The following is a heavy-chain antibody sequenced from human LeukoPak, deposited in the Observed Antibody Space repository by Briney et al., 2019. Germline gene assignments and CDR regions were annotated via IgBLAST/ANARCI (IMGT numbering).Heavy chain of an antibody. D-gene: IGHD5-18*01. J-gene: IGHJ5*02. CDR2: ISGSGGST. V-gene: IGHV3-23*01. CDR3: AEDSVDTASGVLDWFDP. CDR1: GFTFSSYA. Sequence: SGGSLRLSCAASGFTFSSYAMSWVRQAPGKGLEWVSAISGSGGSTYYADSVKGRFTISRDNSKNTLYLQMNSLRAEDTAVYYCAEDSVDTASGVLDWFDPWGQGTLVTVSS.